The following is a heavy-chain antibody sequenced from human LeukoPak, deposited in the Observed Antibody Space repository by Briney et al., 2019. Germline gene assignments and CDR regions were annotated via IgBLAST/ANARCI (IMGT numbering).Heavy chain of an antibody. CDR1: GFTFSSYA. Sequence: GGSLRLSCAASGFTFSSYAMSWVRQAPGKGLEWVSGISGSGGSTYYADSVKGRFTISRDNSKNTLYLQMNSLRAEDTAVYYCAKDYYYDSSGYASDYWGQGTLVTVSS. CDR2: ISGSGGST. V-gene: IGHV3-23*01. J-gene: IGHJ4*02. CDR3: AKDYYYDSSGYASDY. D-gene: IGHD3-22*01.